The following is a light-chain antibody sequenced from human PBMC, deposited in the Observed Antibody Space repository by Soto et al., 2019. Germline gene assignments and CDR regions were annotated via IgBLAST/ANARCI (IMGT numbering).Light chain of an antibody. CDR2: KAS. J-gene: IGKJ2*03. Sequence: IPMTQSPSTLSASVGDRVSFTCRASQTIFSWLAWYQQKPGKAPKLLIYKASSLESGVPSRYSGSGSGTEFTLTISGLQPDDFATYYCQQYNSYPYSFGQGTKLEIK. CDR3: QQYNSYPYS. V-gene: IGKV1-5*03. CDR1: QTIFSW.